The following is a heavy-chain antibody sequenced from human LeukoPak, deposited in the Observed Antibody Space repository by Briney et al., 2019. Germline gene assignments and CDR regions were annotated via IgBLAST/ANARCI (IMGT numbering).Heavy chain of an antibody. V-gene: IGHV4-39*01. J-gene: IGHJ5*02. D-gene: IGHD6-13*01. CDR3: AQSLGSSNWIGNWFDP. Sequence: SETLSLTCTVSGGSISSSSHSWGWIRQPPGNGLEWTGSIYYTGTTYYNPSLKSRVTISVDTSKNQFSLKLNSATAADTAVYYCAQSLGSSNWIGNWFDPWGQGTLVTVSS. CDR2: IYYTGTT. CDR1: GGSISSSSHS.